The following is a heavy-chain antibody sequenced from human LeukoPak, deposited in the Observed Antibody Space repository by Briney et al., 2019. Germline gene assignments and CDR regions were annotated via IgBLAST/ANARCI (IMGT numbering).Heavy chain of an antibody. CDR2: IYTSGST. V-gene: IGHV4-4*07. J-gene: IGHJ4*02. Sequence: SETLSLTCTVSGGSISSYYWSWIRQPAGKGLEWIGRIYTSGSTNYNPSLKSRVTISVDTSKNQFSLKLSSVTAADTAVYYCASSLVMRSFDYWGQGTLVTVSS. D-gene: IGHD6-13*01. CDR3: ASSLVMRSFDY. CDR1: GGSISSYY.